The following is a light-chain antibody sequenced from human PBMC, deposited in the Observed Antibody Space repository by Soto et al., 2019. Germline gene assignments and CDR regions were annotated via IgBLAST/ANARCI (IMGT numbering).Light chain of an antibody. CDR2: GAF. J-gene: IGKJ5*01. Sequence: EIVLTHSPGPQPLSPGERATLPCRPSQSVSSSYLAWYQQKPGQAPRLLIYGAFNRATGIPARFSGSGSGTDFTLTISSLEPEDFAVYYCQQRNIWPPVTCGQGTRLEI. CDR3: QQRNIWPPVT. V-gene: IGKV3D-20*02. CDR1: QSVSSSY.